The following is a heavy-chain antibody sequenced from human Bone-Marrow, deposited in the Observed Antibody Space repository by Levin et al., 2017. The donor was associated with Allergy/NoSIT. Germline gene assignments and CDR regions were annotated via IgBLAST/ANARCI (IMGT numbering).Heavy chain of an antibody. CDR3: ARLLLTGPFGGFDS. V-gene: IGHV4-39*01. J-gene: IGHJ4*02. Sequence: PSETLSLTCTVSGSSISSRNSYWSWVRQPPGEGLQWIANIYYSGNSYYSPSLKSRITVSVDTSRNEFHLRLTSVTATDTAVYYCARLLLTGPFGGFDSWGQGILVSVSS. CDR1: GSSISSRNSY. D-gene: IGHD7-27*01. CDR2: IYYSGNS.